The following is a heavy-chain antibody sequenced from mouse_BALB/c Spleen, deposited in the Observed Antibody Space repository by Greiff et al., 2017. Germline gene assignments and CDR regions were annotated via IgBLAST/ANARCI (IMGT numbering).Heavy chain of an antibody. CDR1: GFTFSSYG. CDR2: INSNGGST. Sequence: EVKVVESGGGLVQPGGSLKLSCAASGFTFSSYGMSWVRQTPDKRLELVATINSNGGSTYYPDSVKGRFTISRDNAKNTLYLQMSSLKSEDTAMYYCARDHYYGSSPYYYAMDYWGQGTSVTVSS. CDR3: ARDHYYGSSPYYYAMDY. J-gene: IGHJ4*01. V-gene: IGHV5-6-3*01. D-gene: IGHD1-1*01.